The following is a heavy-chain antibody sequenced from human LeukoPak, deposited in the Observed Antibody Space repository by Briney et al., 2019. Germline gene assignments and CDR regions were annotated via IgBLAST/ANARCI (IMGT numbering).Heavy chain of an antibody. CDR3: ARDRVVPAASGYYYYGMDV. D-gene: IGHD2-2*01. J-gene: IGHJ6*02. CDR1: GFTFSSYA. CDR2: ISGSGGST. V-gene: IGHV3-23*01. Sequence: GGSLRLSCAASGFTFSSYAMSWVRQAPGKGLEWVSAISGSGGSTYYADSVKGRFTISRDNSKNTLYLQMNSLRAEDTAVYYCARDRVVPAASGYYYYGMDVWGQGTTVTVSS.